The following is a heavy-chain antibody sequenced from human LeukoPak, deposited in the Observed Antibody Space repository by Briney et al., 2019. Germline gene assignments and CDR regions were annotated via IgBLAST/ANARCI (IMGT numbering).Heavy chain of an antibody. J-gene: IGHJ6*02. CDR2: INHSGST. CDR1: GGSLSGYY. Sequence: PSETLSLTCGVYGGSLSGYYWSWIRQPPGKGLEWIGEINHSGSTNYNPSLKSRVTLSVDTSKNQFSLKLSSVTAADTAVYYCARAYSYGYKYYYYGMDVWGQGTTVTVSS. CDR3: ARAYSYGYKYYYYGMDV. D-gene: IGHD5-18*01. V-gene: IGHV4-34*01.